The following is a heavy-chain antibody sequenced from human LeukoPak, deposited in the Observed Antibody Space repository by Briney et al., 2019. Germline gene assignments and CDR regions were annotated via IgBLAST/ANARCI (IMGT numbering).Heavy chain of an antibody. CDR2: ISGSGGST. CDR3: AKMVHQGYSYGSDY. D-gene: IGHD5-18*01. Sequence: PGRSLRLSCTASGFTFGDYAMSWVRQAPGKGLEWVSAISGSGGSTYYADSVKGRVTISRDNSKNTLYLEMNSLRAEDTAVYYCAKMVHQGYSYGSDYWGQGTLVTVSS. CDR1: GFTFGDYA. J-gene: IGHJ4*02. V-gene: IGHV3-23*01.